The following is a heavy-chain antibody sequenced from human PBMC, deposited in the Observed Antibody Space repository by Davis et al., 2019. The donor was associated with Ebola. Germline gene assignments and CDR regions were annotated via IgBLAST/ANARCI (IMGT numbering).Heavy chain of an antibody. CDR1: GFTFSSYG. J-gene: IGHJ4*02. D-gene: IGHD2-8*02. CDR2: IWYDGSNK. Sequence: PGGSLRLSCAASGFTFSSYGMHWVRQAPGKGLEWVAVIWYDGSNKYYADSVKGRFTISRDNSKNTLYLQMNSLRAEDTAVYYCARDSSRDIVPEVFDYWGQGTLVTVSS. CDR3: ARDSSRDIVPEVFDY. V-gene: IGHV3-33*01.